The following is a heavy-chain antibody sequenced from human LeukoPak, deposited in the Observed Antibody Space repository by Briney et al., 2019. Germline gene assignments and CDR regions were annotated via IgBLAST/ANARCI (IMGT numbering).Heavy chain of an antibody. CDR2: ISRSSTHK. Sequence: PGGSLSLSCAASGFTFSHYSINWVRQAPGKGLEWVSSISRSSTHKYYADSVRGRFTISRDNAKNSLYLQMNSLRAEDTAVYYCASDYAHDAFDIWGQGTMVTVSS. D-gene: IGHD2-2*01. J-gene: IGHJ3*02. CDR1: GFTFSHYS. V-gene: IGHV3-21*01. CDR3: ASDYAHDAFDI.